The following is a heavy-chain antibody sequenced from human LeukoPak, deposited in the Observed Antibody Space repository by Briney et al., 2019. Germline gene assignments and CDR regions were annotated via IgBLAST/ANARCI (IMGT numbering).Heavy chain of an antibody. CDR1: GYTFTSYY. CDR2: INPSGGST. D-gene: IGHD2-2*01. J-gene: IGHJ4*02. V-gene: IGHV1-46*03. CDR3: ARADIVVVPAATLRY. Sequence: GASVKVSCKASGYTFTSYYMHWVRQAPGQGLEWMGIINPSGGSTSYAQKFQGRVTMTRDTSTSTVYMELSSLRSEDTAVYYCARADIVVVPAATLRYWGQGTLSPSPQ.